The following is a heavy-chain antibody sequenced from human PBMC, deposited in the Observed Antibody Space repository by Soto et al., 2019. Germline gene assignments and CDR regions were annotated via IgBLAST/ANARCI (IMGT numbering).Heavy chain of an antibody. CDR1: GFTFSSYA. Sequence: GGSLRLFCAASGFTFSSYAMSWVRQAPGKGLEWVSAISGSGGSTYYADSVKGRFTISRDNSKNTLYLQMNSLRAEDTAVYYCAKDGITLSSTSCFDYWGQGTLGTVSS. V-gene: IGHV3-23*01. CDR3: AKDGITLSSTSCFDY. J-gene: IGHJ4*02. CDR2: ISGSGGST. D-gene: IGHD2-2*01.